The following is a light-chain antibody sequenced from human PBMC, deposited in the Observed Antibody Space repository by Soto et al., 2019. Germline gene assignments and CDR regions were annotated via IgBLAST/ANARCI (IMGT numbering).Light chain of an antibody. V-gene: IGKV1-27*01. CDR1: QVITNY. CDR3: QKYNGAPLT. Sequence: DIQMTQSPSSLSASVGDRVTTTCRASQVITNYLAWYQQKPGQVPKLLIYAASKLQSGVPSRFSGSGFGTDFTLTITSLQAEDVATYYCQKYNGAPLTFGGGTKVDIK. CDR2: AAS. J-gene: IGKJ4*01.